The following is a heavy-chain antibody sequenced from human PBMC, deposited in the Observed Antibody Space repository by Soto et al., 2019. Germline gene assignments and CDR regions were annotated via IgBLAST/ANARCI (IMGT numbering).Heavy chain of an antibody. J-gene: IGHJ6*02. V-gene: IGHV3-15*07. CDR2: IKSKTDGGTT. D-gene: IGHD3-3*01. CDR3: TPLFYYDFWSGYPYYYGMDV. CDR1: GFTFSNAW. Sequence: EVQLVESGGGLVKPGGSLRLSCAASGFTFSNAWMNWVRQAPGKGLEWVGRIKSKTDGGTTDYAAPVKGRVTISRDDSKNTLYLQMNSLKTEDTAVYYCTPLFYYDFWSGYPYYYGMDVWGQGTTVTVSS.